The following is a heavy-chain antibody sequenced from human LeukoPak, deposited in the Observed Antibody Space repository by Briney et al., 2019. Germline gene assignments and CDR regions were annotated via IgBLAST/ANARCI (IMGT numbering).Heavy chain of an antibody. CDR1: GFTFSNYW. CDR2: IKSDGRTT. J-gene: IGHJ4*02. Sequence: GGSLRLPCAASGFTFSNYWMHWVRQAPGKGLVWVSRIKSDGRTTSYADSVKGRFTISRDNAKNTLYLQLSSLRAEDTAVYYCARRSAVAGTLDYWGQGTLVTVSS. V-gene: IGHV3-74*01. CDR3: ARRSAVAGTLDY. D-gene: IGHD6-19*01.